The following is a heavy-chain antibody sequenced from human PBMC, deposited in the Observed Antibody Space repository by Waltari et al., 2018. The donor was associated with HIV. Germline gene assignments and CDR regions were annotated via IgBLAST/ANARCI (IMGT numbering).Heavy chain of an antibody. CDR2: IYQSGET. CDR3: TKGVRFLGP. D-gene: IGHD2-21*01. V-gene: IGHV3-53*04. CDR1: GFHVKTSF. Sequence: VTAGPVVVLPGGSVTLSRSISGFHVKTSFVTWVRHSPRRGLEWVGVIYQSGETYFADSVKGRFFISKDSGANRVHLQMNSVHFGDTASYFCTKGVRFLGPWSRGIPVSVSP. J-gene: IGHJ5*02.